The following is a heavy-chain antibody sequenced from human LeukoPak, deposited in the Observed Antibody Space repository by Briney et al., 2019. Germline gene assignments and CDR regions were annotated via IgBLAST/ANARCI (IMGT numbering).Heavy chain of an antibody. D-gene: IGHD4-17*01. J-gene: IGHJ4*02. CDR2: ISYDGSNK. Sequence: GRSLRLSCAASGFTFSSYGMHWVRQAPGKGLEWVAVISYDGSNKYYADSVKGRFTISRDNSKNTLYLQMNSLRAEDTAVYYCARDPGDYDFDYWGQGTLVTVSS. CDR3: ARDPGDYDFDY. CDR1: GFTFSSYG. V-gene: IGHV3-30*03.